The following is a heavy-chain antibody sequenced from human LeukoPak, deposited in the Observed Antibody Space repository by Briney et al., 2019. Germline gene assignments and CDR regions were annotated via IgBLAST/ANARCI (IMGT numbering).Heavy chain of an antibody. CDR3: ARSHGGNSGWFDP. D-gene: IGHD4-23*01. Sequence: GGSLRLPCAASGFTFSSYSMNWVRQAPGKGLEWVSSISSSGSYIYYADSVKGRFTISRDNAKNSLYLQMNSLRAEDTAVYYCARSHGGNSGWFDPWGQGTLVTVSS. CDR2: ISSSGSYI. V-gene: IGHV3-21*01. CDR1: GFTFSSYS. J-gene: IGHJ5*02.